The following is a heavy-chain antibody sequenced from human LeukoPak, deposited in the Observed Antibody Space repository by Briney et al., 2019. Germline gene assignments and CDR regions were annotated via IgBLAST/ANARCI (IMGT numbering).Heavy chain of an antibody. CDR3: AKDRQQLANFDC. Sequence: GGSLRLSCEASGFTFASYAVSWVRQAPGKGLEWVSGISAGGGATYSADSVKGRFSISRNNSKNTLYLHMSSLRAEDTAIYYCAKDRQQLANFDCWGQGALVTVSS. V-gene: IGHV3-23*01. CDR1: GFTFASYA. D-gene: IGHD6-13*01. J-gene: IGHJ4*02. CDR2: ISAGGGAT.